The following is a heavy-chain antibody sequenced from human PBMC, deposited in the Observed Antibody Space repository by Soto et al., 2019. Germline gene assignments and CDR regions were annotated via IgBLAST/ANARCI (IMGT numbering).Heavy chain of an antibody. D-gene: IGHD3-10*01. Sequence: QVQLVQSGAEVKRPGASVKVYCKASGYTFTNYAIHWVRQAPGQRLDWMGWIIAGNGNTKYSQKYQGRVTITRDTSASTAYMELSSLRSEDTSVYYCARGFRASGSTIDYWGQGTLVTVSS. CDR3: ARGFRASGSTIDY. V-gene: IGHV1-3*01. CDR2: IIAGNGNT. J-gene: IGHJ4*02. CDR1: GYTFTNYA.